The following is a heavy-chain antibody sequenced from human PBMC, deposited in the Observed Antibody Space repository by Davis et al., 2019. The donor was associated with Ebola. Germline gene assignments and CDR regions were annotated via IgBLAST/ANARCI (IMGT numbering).Heavy chain of an antibody. J-gene: IGHJ6*02. V-gene: IGHV1-18*04. Sequence: ASVKVSCKASGYTFTNYYVHWVRQAPGQGLEWMGWISAYNGNTNYAQKLQGRVTMTTDTSTSTAYMELRSLRSDDTAVYYSARVNVYYGSGRLIYYYYGMDVWGQGTTVTVSS. CDR3: ARVNVYYGSGRLIYYYYGMDV. D-gene: IGHD3-10*01. CDR2: ISAYNGNT. CDR1: GYTFTNYY.